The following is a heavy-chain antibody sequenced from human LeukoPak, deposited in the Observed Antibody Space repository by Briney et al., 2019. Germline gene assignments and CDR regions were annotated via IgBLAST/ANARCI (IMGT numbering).Heavy chain of an antibody. CDR2: TYYRSKWYN. J-gene: IGHJ4*02. CDR1: GDSVSRDTAT. Sequence: SQTLSLTCAISGDSVSRDTATWNWVRQSPSRCLEWLVRTYYRSKWYNDYAVSVKSRITINPDTSKNQFSLQLSSVTPEDTAVYYCARDRGGSSWYYFDNWGQGSLVTVSS. D-gene: IGHD6-13*01. CDR3: ARDRGGSSWYYFDN. V-gene: IGHV6-1*01.